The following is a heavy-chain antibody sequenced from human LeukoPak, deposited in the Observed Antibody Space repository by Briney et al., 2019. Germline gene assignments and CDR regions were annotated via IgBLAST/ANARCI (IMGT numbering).Heavy chain of an antibody. Sequence: LRASVKVSCKASGGTFSSYAISWVRQAPGQGLEWMGGIIPIFGTANYAQKFQGRVTIATDESTSTAYMELSSLRSEDTAVYYCARDPGYCSSTSCYRGRDAFDIWGQGTMVTVSS. D-gene: IGHD2-2*01. CDR3: ARDPGYCSSTSCYRGRDAFDI. V-gene: IGHV1-69*05. J-gene: IGHJ3*02. CDR1: GGTFSSYA. CDR2: IIPIFGTA.